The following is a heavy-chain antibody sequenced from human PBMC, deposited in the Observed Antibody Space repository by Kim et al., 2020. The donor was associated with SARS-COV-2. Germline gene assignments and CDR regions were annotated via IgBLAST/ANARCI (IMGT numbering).Heavy chain of an antibody. CDR3: ARGRGSGSYYRDFDY. D-gene: IGHD3-10*01. V-gene: IGHV4-34*01. Sequence: SETLSLTCAVYGGSFSGYYWSWIRQPPGKGLEWIGEINHSGSTNYNPSLKSRVTISVDTSKNQFSLKLSSVTAADTAVYYCARGRGSGSYYRDFDYWGQGTLVTVSS. CDR1: GGSFSGYY. CDR2: INHSGST. J-gene: IGHJ4*02.